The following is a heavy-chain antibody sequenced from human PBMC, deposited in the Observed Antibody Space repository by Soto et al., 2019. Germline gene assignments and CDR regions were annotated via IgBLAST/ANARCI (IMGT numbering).Heavy chain of an antibody. D-gene: IGHD3-10*01. CDR2: ISGSGGST. V-gene: IGHV3-23*01. Sequence: GGSLRLSCAASGFTFSSYAMSWVRQAPGKGLEWVSAISGSGGSTYYADSVKGRFTISRDNSKNTLYLQMNSLRAEDTAVYYSAKGTYYYGSGSYYGPFDYWGQGTLVTVSS. CDR1: GFTFSSYA. J-gene: IGHJ4*02. CDR3: AKGTYYYGSGSYYGPFDY.